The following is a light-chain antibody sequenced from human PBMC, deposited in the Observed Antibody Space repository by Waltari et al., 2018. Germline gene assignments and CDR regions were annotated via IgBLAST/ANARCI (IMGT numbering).Light chain of an antibody. CDR1: HSISTY. Sequence: DIQMTQSPSSLSASVGDRFTITCRASHSISTYLNWYQQRPGKAPNLLIYAASSLQSGVPFRFSGSGSGTHFTLTISSLQPEDFATYYCQQSYTTPRTFGQGTKVDIK. CDR2: AAS. V-gene: IGKV1-39*01. CDR3: QQSYTTPRT. J-gene: IGKJ1*01.